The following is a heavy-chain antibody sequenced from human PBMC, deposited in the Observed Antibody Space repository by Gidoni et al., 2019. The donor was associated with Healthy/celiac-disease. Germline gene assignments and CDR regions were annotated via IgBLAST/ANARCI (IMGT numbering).Heavy chain of an antibody. Sequence: QVQLVASGGGVVQPGRSLRLSCAASGFTFSSYGMHWVRQAPGKGLEWVAVIWYDGSNKYDADSVKGRFTISRDKSKNTLNLQMNSLRAEDTAVYYCARDPDSSGYHPPGYFDYWGQGTLVTVSS. CDR2: IWYDGSNK. CDR1: GFTFSSYG. J-gene: IGHJ4*02. D-gene: IGHD3-22*01. V-gene: IGHV3-33*01. CDR3: ARDPDSSGYHPPGYFDY.